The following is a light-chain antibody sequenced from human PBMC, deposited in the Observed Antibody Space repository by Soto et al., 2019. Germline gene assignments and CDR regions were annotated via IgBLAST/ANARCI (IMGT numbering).Light chain of an antibody. CDR2: DAS. CDR1: QSVSSY. V-gene: IGKV3-11*01. J-gene: IGKJ2*01. CDR3: QQRSNWPPYT. Sequence: EIVLTQSPATLSLSPGERATLSCRAGQSVSSYLAWYQQKPGQAPRLLIYDASNRATGIPARFSGRGSGTDFNLTISSLEPEDFAVYYCQQRSNWPPYTFGQGTKLEIK.